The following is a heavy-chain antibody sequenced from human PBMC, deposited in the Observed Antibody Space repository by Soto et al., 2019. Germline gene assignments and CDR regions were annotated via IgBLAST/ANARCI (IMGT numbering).Heavy chain of an antibody. D-gene: IGHD3-3*01. CDR1: GGTFSSYA. CDR2: INPNSGGT. V-gene: IGHV1-2*04. CDR3: ARDLYNREWLLQTDFYAFDI. Sequence: QVQLVQSGAEVKKPGSSVKVSCKASGGTFSSYAISWVRQAPGQGLEWMGGINPNSGGTNYAQKFQGWVTMTRDTSISTAYMELSRLRSDDTAVYYCARDLYNREWLLQTDFYAFDIWGQGTMVTVSS. J-gene: IGHJ3*02.